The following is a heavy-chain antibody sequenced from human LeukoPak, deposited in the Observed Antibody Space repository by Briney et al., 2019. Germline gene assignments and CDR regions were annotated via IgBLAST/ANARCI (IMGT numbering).Heavy chain of an antibody. Sequence: GGSLRLSCAASGFTFSTYWMSWVRQAPGKGLEWVANIKEDGSEVYYVDSVKGRFTISRDNTKTSLYLQMNSLRAEDTAVYYCARPSFSSGLYFDHRGQGTLVTVSS. D-gene: IGHD6-19*01. CDR1: GFTFSTYW. CDR3: ARPSFSSGLYFDH. V-gene: IGHV3-7*01. J-gene: IGHJ4*02. CDR2: IKEDGSEV.